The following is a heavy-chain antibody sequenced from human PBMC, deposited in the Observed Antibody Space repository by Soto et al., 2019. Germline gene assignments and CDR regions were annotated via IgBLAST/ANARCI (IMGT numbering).Heavy chain of an antibody. V-gene: IGHV3-73*01. CDR2: IRSKTNSYAT. CDR3: TTSGYLAAFDI. J-gene: IGHJ3*02. CDR1: GFTFSGSA. Sequence: EVQLVESGGGLVQPGGSLKLSCAASGFTFSGSAMHWVRQASGKGLEWVGRIRSKTNSYATAYAASVEGRFTISRDDSKNTAYLQMNSLKTEDTAVYYCTTSGYLAAFDIWGQGTMVTVSS. D-gene: IGHD3-3*01.